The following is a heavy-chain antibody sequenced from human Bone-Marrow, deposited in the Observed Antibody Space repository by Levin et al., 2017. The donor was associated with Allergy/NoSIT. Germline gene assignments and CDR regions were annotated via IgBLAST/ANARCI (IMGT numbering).Heavy chain of an antibody. Sequence: HPGGSLRLSCAASGFTFSDYTIHWVRQAPGKGLEWVAVISYDGSRTYYADSVEGRVTSSRDNSRDNFKNTVYLQMNSLRPEDTAVYYCAREMSSGWYVSDWYFDLWGRGTLVTVSS. CDR1: GFTFSDYT. D-gene: IGHD6-19*01. J-gene: IGHJ2*01. CDR2: ISYDGSRT. CDR3: AREMSSGWYVSDWYFDL. V-gene: IGHV3-30*04.